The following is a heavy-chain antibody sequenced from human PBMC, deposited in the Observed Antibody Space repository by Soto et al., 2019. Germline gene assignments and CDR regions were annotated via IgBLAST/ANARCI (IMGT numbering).Heavy chain of an antibody. CDR2: IYYSGST. D-gene: IGHD1-7*01. Sequence: SETLSLTCTVSGGSISSGDYYWSWIRQPPGKGLEWIGYIYYSGSTYYNPSLKSRVTISVDTSKNQFSLKLSSVTAADTAVYYCARNRLELYYYYYYGMDVWGQGTTVTVSS. J-gene: IGHJ6*02. CDR1: GGSISSGDYY. V-gene: IGHV4-30-4*01. CDR3: ARNRLELYYYYYYGMDV.